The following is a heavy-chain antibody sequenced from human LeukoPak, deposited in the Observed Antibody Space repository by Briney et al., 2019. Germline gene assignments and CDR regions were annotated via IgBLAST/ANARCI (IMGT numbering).Heavy chain of an antibody. D-gene: IGHD3-10*01. CDR1: GFTFSSHD. Sequence: GGSLRLSCAASGFTFSSHDMYWVRQAPGEGLEWVSSTASSTKTYYADSVRGRFTISRDSAKNSLSLQMNSLRAEDTAVYYCARDFNSWLGELSRNYYGMDVWGQGTTVTVSS. CDR2: TASSTKT. V-gene: IGHV3-21*06. CDR3: ARDFNSWLGELSRNYYGMDV. J-gene: IGHJ6*02.